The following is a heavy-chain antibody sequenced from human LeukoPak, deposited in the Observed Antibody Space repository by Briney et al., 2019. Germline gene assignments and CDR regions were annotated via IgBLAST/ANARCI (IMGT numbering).Heavy chain of an antibody. J-gene: IGHJ5*02. D-gene: IGHD1-26*01. V-gene: IGHV3-48*03. CDR1: GFTFSSYE. CDR2: ISSSGSTI. CDR3: AKVKKVDNSGSYWFDP. Sequence: PGGSLRLSCAASGFTFSSYEMNWVRQAPGKGLEWVSYISSSGSTIYYADSVKGRFTISRDNAKNSLYLQMNSLRAEDTAVYYCAKVKKVDNSGSYWFDPWGQGTLVTVSS.